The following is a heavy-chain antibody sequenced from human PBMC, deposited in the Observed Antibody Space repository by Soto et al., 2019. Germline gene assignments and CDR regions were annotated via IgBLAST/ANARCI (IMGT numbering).Heavy chain of an antibody. J-gene: IGHJ4*02. V-gene: IGHV4-59*01. D-gene: IGHD5-18*01. CDR3: ARDGYSYGFGY. CDR2: IYYSGST. Sequence: PSETLSLTCTVSGGSISSYYWSWIRQPPGKGLEWIGYIYYSGSTNYNPSLKSRVTISVDTSKNQFSLKLSSVTAADTAVYYCARDGYSYGFGYWGQGTLVTVSS. CDR1: GGSISSYY.